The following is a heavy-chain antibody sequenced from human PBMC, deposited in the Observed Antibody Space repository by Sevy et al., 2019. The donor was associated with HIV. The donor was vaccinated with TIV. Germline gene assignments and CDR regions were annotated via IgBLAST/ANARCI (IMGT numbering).Heavy chain of an antibody. V-gene: IGHV3-23*01. Sequence: GGSLRLSCAASGFTFSTYAINWVRQAPGKGLEWVSSISGSGRSTYYADSVEGRFTISRDNSKNTLYLQMNSLRADDTAVYYCAKGYCSGGSCPRDYYYYGMDVWGQGTTVTVSS. CDR2: ISGSGRST. CDR3: AKGYCSGGSCPRDYYYYGMDV. CDR1: GFTFSTYA. J-gene: IGHJ6*02. D-gene: IGHD2-15*01.